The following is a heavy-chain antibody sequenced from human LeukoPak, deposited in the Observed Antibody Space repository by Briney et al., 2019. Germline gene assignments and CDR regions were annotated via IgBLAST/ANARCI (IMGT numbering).Heavy chain of an antibody. V-gene: IGHV1-18*01. CDR3: ARATGYYYGSGAGDY. D-gene: IGHD3-10*01. J-gene: IGHJ4*02. CDR2: ISAQHGQT. CDR1: GYSENFYG. Sequence: ASVKVSCKTSGYSENFYGITWVRQVAGQGLEWMGWISAQHGQTEYAPNSQDRVTMTTDTSTSTAYMELRSLRSDDTAVYYCARATGYYYGSGAGDYWGQGTLVTVSS.